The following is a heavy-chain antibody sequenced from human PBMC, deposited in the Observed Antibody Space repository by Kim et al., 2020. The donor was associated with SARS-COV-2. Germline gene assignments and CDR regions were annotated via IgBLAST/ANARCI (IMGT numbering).Heavy chain of an antibody. J-gene: IGHJ4*02. V-gene: IGHV3-30*07. Sequence: KGRFTISRDNSKHTLYLQMNSLIAEDTAVYYCARGITMIVVVTPERLFGYWGQGTLVTVSS. D-gene: IGHD3-22*01. CDR3: ARGITMIVVVTPERLFGY.